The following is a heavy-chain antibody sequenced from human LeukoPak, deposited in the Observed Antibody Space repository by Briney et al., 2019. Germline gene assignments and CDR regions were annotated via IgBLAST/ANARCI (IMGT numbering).Heavy chain of an antibody. D-gene: IGHD2-15*01. CDR1: GGSFSGYY. V-gene: IGHV4-34*01. CDR3: ARGLRYCSGGSCYFYYYGMDV. J-gene: IGHJ6*02. Sequence: SETLSLTCAVYGGSFSGYYWSWIRQPPGKGLEWIGEINHSGGTNYNPSLKSRVTISVDTSKNQFSLKLSSVTAADTAVYYCARGLRYCSGGSCYFYYYGMDVWGQGTTVTVSS. CDR2: INHSGGT.